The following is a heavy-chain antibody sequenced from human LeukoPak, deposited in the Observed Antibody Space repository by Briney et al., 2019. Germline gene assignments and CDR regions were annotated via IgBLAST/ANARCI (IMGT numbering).Heavy chain of an antibody. CDR2: INHSGST. Sequence: SETLSLTCAVYDGSLSGHYWSWIRQTPGKGLEWIGEINHSGSTNYNPSLKSRVTISGDMSKNQFSLKLSSVTAADTAVYYCAREDSSSSGFDPWGQGTLVTVSS. V-gene: IGHV4-34*01. J-gene: IGHJ5*02. D-gene: IGHD6-6*01. CDR1: DGSLSGHY. CDR3: AREDSSSSGFDP.